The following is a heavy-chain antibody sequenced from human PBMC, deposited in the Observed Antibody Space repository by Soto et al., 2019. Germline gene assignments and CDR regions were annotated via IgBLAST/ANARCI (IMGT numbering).Heavy chain of an antibody. J-gene: IGHJ4*02. CDR1: GFTFSRYW. Sequence: EVQLLESGGDLIQPGGSLRLSCAASGFTFSRYWMSWVRQAPGKGLEWVANINQDGSEKYYVDSVKGRFTISRDNAKNSLYVQINSLRADDTAVYYCARGYDSSGYRLGDWGPGTLVAVAS. CDR3: ARGYDSSGYRLGD. CDR2: INQDGSEK. V-gene: IGHV3-7*01. D-gene: IGHD3-22*01.